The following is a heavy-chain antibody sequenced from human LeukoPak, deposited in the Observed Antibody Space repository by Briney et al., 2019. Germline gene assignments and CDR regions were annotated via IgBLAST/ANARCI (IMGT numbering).Heavy chain of an antibody. CDR1: GGTFSSYG. Sequence: ASVKVSCRASGGTFSSYGISWVRQAPGQGLEWMGWISAYNGNTNYAQKLQGRVTMTTDTSTSTAYMELRSLRSDDTAVYYCARDRLAVAADWGQGTLVTVSS. CDR3: ARDRLAVAAD. CDR2: ISAYNGNT. V-gene: IGHV1-18*01. D-gene: IGHD6-19*01. J-gene: IGHJ4*02.